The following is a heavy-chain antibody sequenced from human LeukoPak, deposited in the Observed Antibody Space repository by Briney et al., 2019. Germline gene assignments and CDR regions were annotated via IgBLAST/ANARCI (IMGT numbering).Heavy chain of an antibody. J-gene: IGHJ4*02. CDR2: VSAKPYGGTT. D-gene: IGHD3-16*01. CDR3: ARDAHYYDDSGHPFDY. V-gene: IGHV3-49*04. CDR1: GVTFSSHS. Sequence: GGSLRLSCAASGVTFSSHSMNWVRQAPGRGLEWVGIVSAKPYGGTTKYAASVKDRFIISRDDSNRIAYLQLNSLKTEDTGVYYCARDAHYYDDSGHPFDYWGQGTLVTVSS.